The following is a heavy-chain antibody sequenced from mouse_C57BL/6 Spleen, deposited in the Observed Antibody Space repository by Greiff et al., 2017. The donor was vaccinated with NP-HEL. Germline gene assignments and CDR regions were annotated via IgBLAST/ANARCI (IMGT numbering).Heavy chain of an antibody. Sequence: QVQLQQPGAELVKPGASVKLSCKASGYTFTSYWMHWVKQRPGQGLEWIGMIHPNSGSTNYNEKFKSKATLTVDKSSRTAYMQLSSLTSEDSAVYYCARRGAYYSNYEGMDYWGQGTSVTVSS. J-gene: IGHJ4*01. V-gene: IGHV1-64*01. D-gene: IGHD2-5*01. CDR1: GYTFTSYW. CDR2: IHPNSGST. CDR3: ARRGAYYSNYEGMDY.